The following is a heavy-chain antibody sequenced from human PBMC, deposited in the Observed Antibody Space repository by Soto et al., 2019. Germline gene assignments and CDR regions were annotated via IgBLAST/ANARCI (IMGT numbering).Heavy chain of an antibody. CDR2: IYWDDDK. D-gene: IGHD2-2*01. CDR1: GFSLITSGVG. V-gene: IGHV2-5*02. CDR3: ARSLHCSTTSCPSPAYAFDI. J-gene: IGHJ3*02. Sequence: QITLRESGPTLVKPTQTLTLTCTFSGFSLITSGVGVGWIRQPPGKSLEWLALIYWDDDKRYSPSLKSRLAITKDTSKNQVVLTMTNMDPVDTATYFCARSLHCSTTSCPSPAYAFDIWGQGTMVTVSS.